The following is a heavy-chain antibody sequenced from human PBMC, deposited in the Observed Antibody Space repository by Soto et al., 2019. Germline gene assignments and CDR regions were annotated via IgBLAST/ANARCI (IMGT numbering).Heavy chain of an antibody. CDR1: GFTFSSYA. V-gene: IGHV3-23*01. J-gene: IGHJ4*02. D-gene: IGHD3-22*01. CDR2: ISGSGGST. Sequence: GGSLRLSCAASGFTFSSYAMSWVRQAPGKGLEWVSAISGSGGSTYYADSVKGRFTISRDNSKNTLYLQMNSLRAEDTAVYYCAKGPITMIVVVTGYFDYWGQGTLVTVSS. CDR3: AKGPITMIVVVTGYFDY.